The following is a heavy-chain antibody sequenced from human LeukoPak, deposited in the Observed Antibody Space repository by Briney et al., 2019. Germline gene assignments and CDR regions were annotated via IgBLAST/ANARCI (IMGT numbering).Heavy chain of an antibody. D-gene: IGHD3-10*01. Sequence: GGSLRLSCAASGFTFDDYAMHWVRQAPGKGLEWVSGISWNSGSIGYADSVKGRFTISRDNAKDSLYLQMNSLRAEDTALYYCAKDSGAYYYGLFDPWGQGTLVTVSS. CDR2: ISWNSGSI. J-gene: IGHJ5*02. CDR3: AKDSGAYYYGLFDP. CDR1: GFTFDDYA. V-gene: IGHV3-9*01.